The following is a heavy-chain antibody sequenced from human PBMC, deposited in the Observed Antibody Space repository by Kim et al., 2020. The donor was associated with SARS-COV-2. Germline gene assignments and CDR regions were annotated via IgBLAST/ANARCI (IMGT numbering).Heavy chain of an antibody. Sequence: GGSLRLSCTASGFTFGDYAMSWFRQAPGKGLEWVGFIRSKAYGGTTEYAASVKGRFTISRDDSKSIAYLQMNSLKTEDTAVYYCTRAGYSGSYPYYYGMDVWGQGTTVTVSS. V-gene: IGHV3-49*03. CDR2: IRSKAYGGTT. CDR3: TRAGYSGSYPYYYGMDV. J-gene: IGHJ6*02. CDR1: GFTFGDYA. D-gene: IGHD1-26*01.